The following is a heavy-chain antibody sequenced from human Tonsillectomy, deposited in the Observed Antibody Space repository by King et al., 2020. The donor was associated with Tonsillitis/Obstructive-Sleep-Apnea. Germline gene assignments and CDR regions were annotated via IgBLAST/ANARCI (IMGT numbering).Heavy chain of an antibody. CDR1: GFTFGDYA. CDR3: TRGNHGFDY. Sequence: VQLVESGGGLVQPGRSLRLSCTASGFTFGDYAMNWVRQAPGKGLEWVGFIRSEAYGGTTEYAASVKGRFTISRDDSKTIAYLQMDSLNTEDTAVYYCTRGNHGFDYWGQGTLVTVSS. D-gene: IGHD1-14*01. CDR2: IRSEAYGGTT. V-gene: IGHV3-49*04. J-gene: IGHJ4*02.